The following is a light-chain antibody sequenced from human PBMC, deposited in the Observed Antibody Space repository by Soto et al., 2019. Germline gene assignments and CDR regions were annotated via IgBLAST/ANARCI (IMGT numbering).Light chain of an antibody. CDR2: DAS. Sequence: IVLTQSQATLSLSPGERGTLSCRASQSVSTYLAWHQQKPGPAPLLLIYDASNRATGIPARCSGSGSGTDFNITISYIEHDDFAFYFCQQHIAWVTFGGGTKVEI. V-gene: IGKV3-11*01. CDR1: QSVSTY. CDR3: QQHIAWVT. J-gene: IGKJ4*01.